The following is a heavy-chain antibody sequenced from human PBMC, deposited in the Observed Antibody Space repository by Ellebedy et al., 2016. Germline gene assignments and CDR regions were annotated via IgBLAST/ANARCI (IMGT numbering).Heavy chain of an antibody. CDR1: GGTFSSYA. CDR2: IIPIFGTA. CDR3: ARAPRRWFDP. J-gene: IGHJ5*02. Sequence: SVKVSXXASGGTFSSYAISWVRQAPGQGLEWMGGIIPIFGTANYAQKFQGRVTITANKSTSTAYMELSSLRSEDTAVYYCARAPRRWFDPWGQGTLVTVSS. V-gene: IGHV1-69*06.